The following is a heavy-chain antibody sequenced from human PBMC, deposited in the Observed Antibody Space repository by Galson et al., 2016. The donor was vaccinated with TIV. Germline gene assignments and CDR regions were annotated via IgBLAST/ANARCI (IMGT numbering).Heavy chain of an antibody. CDR1: GGYNSSYF. Sequence: SETLSLTCTVSGGYNSSYFWSWIRQPPGKGLEWIGYIYNSETTKYNPSLRSRVTISEDTAKNQFSLTLTSVTAADPAVYYCTRCWGRDNIFTGPVLWGIDVWGQGTTVTVSS. CDR2: IYNSETT. V-gene: IGHV4-59*01. J-gene: IGHJ6*02. D-gene: IGHD3-9*01. CDR3: TRCWGRDNIFTGPVLWGIDV.